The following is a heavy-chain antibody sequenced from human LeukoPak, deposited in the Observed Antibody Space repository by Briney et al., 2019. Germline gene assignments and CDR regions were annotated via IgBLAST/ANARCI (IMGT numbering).Heavy chain of an antibody. D-gene: IGHD6-19*01. J-gene: IGHJ6*02. CDR3: ARVGLPVAKYYYGMDV. CDR1: GGSFSGYY. Sequence: TSETLSLTCAVYGGSFSGYYWSWIRQPPGKGLEWIGEINHSGSTNYNPSLKSRVTISVDTSKNQFSLKLSSVTAADTAVYYCARVGLPVAKYYYGMDVWGQGTTVTVSS. CDR2: INHSGST. V-gene: IGHV4-34*01.